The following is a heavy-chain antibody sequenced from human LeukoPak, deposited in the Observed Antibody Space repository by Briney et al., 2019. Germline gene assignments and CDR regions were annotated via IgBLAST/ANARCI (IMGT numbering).Heavy chain of an antibody. J-gene: IGHJ6*02. CDR2: MNPNSGNT. CDR3: ASICSSTSCHHRYYYGMDV. Sequence: ASVKVSCKASGYTFTSYGISWVRQAPGQGLEWMGWMNPNSGNTGYAQKFQGRVTMTRNTSISTAYMELSSLRSEDTAVYYCASICSSTSCHHRYYYGMDVWGQGTTVTVSS. CDR1: GYTFTSYG. D-gene: IGHD2-2*01. V-gene: IGHV1-8*02.